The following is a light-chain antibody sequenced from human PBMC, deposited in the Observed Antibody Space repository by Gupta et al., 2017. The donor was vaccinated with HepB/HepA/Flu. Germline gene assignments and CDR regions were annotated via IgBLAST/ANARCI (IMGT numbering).Light chain of an antibody. CDR3: QQYGSTPLYN. CDR2: GAS. J-gene: IGKJ2*01. CDR1: QSLNNDY. Sequence: FPPSPDTLSFSPGERVTLSCRASQSLNNDYLAWYQQKPGRAPRLLIYGASSRVTGISDRLSGSGSGREFTLTISGREPEDSAVYYCQQYGSTPLYNFGQGTKLEIK. V-gene: IGKV3-20*01.